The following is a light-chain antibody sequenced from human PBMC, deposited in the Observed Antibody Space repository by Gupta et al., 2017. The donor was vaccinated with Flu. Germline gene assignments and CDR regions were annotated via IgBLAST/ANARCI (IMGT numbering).Light chain of an antibody. CDR1: SGSVSSANN. Sequence: VTLTCCLRSGSVSSANNPAWYRQIPGPPPQLLFYSTDRRTSGVPDRFSGSNFGATAALTINGPQAEDEGVYYCPPYHGIEHHVVFGGGTRLTVL. CDR3: PPYHGIEHHVV. CDR2: STD. V-gene: IGLV8-61*01. J-gene: IGLJ2*01.